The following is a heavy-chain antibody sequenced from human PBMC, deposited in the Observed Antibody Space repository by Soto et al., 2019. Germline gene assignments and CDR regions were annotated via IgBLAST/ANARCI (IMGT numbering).Heavy chain of an antibody. CDR3: ARGGMVVTMMTFDP. CDR2: IYHSGST. CDR1: GGSISSGGYS. D-gene: IGHD3-22*01. V-gene: IGHV4-30-2*01. J-gene: IGHJ5*02. Sequence: KASETLSLTCAVSGGSISSGGYSWSWIRQPPGKGLEWIGYIYHSGSTYYNPSLKSRVTISVDRSKNQFSLKLSSVTAADTAVYYCARGGMVVTMMTFDPWGQGTLVTVSS.